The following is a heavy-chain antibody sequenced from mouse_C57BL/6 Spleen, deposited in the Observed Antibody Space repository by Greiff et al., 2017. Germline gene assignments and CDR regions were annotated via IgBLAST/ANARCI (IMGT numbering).Heavy chain of an antibody. J-gene: IGHJ4*01. CDR1: GYTFTSYW. CDR3: AIPLLRLGMDY. Sequence: QVQLQQPGAELVKPGASVKLSCKASGYTFTSYWMHWVKQRPGQGLEWIGMIHPNSGSTNYNEKFKSKATLTVDKSSSTAYMQLSSLTSEDSAVYYGAIPLLRLGMDYWGQGTSVTVSS. V-gene: IGHV1-64*01. D-gene: IGHD1-1*01. CDR2: IHPNSGST.